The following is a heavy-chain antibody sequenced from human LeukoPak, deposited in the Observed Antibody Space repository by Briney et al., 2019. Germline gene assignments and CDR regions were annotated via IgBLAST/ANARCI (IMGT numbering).Heavy chain of an antibody. CDR2: IRSSGSTI. D-gene: IGHD6-19*01. Sequence: GGSLRLSCAASRFNLSSYEMNSVRQAPGKGLEWVSYIRSSGSTIYYADSVKGRFTSSRDNAKNSLYLQMNSLRAEDTAVYYCARVGYSSGWFDYGGQGTLVTVS. CDR1: RFNLSSYE. J-gene: IGHJ4*02. V-gene: IGHV3-48*03. CDR3: ARVGYSSGWFDY.